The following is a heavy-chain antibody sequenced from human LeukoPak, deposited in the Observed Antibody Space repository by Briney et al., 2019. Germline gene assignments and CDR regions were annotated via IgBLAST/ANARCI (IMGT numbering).Heavy chain of an antibody. Sequence: ASVKDSCKASGYPFTDYYIYWVRQAPGQGLEWMGWINPDSGGTIYAQNFQGRVTMTRDTSISTAYMELNSLRSDDTALYYCARKVGSGWSFDYWGQGTMLTVSS. CDR2: INPDSGGT. CDR1: GYPFTDYY. V-gene: IGHV1-2*02. D-gene: IGHD6-19*01. J-gene: IGHJ4*02. CDR3: ARKVGSGWSFDY.